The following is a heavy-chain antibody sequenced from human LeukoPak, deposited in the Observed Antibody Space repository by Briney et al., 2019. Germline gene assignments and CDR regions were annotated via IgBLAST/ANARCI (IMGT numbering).Heavy chain of an antibody. CDR2: INSDGINT. Sequence: PGGSLRLSCAASGFTFSNYWMHWVRQAPGKGLVWVSRINSDGINTSYADSVKGRFTISRDNSKNTLNLQMNSLRAEDTAVYYCANSRRSGYWYFDLWGRGTLVTVSS. V-gene: IGHV3-74*01. CDR1: GFTFSNYW. CDR3: ANSRRSGYWYFDL. D-gene: IGHD3-22*01. J-gene: IGHJ2*01.